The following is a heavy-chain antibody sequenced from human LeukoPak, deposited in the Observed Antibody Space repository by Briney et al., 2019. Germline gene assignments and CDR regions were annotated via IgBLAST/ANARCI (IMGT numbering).Heavy chain of an antibody. CDR1: GYTFTSYY. J-gene: IGHJ4*02. D-gene: IGHD3-22*01. V-gene: IGHV1-46*01. CDR2: INPSGGST. CDR3: ARGGYYDSSGYYYPRPFDY. Sequence: GASVKVSCKASGYTFTSYYMHWVRQAPGQGLEWMGIINPSGGSTSYAQKFQGRVTMTRDMSTSTVYMELSSLRSEDTAVYYCARGGYYDSSGYYYPRPFDYWSQGTLVTVSS.